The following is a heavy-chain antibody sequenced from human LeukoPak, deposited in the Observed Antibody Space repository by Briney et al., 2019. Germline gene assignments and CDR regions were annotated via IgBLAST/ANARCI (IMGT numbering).Heavy chain of an antibody. CDR2: ISWNSGSI. V-gene: IGHV3-9*03. D-gene: IGHD5-18*01. CDR1: GFTFDDYA. J-gene: IGHJ4*02. CDR3: ATSLQLWYHFYY. Sequence: GGSLRLSCAASGFTFDDYAMHWVRQAPGKGLEWVSGISWNSGSIGYADSVKGRFTISRDNAKNSLYLQMNSLRAEDMALYYCATSLQLWYHFYYWGQGTLVTVSS.